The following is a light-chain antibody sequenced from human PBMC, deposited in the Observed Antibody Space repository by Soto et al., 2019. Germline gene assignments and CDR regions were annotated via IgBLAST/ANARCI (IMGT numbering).Light chain of an antibody. CDR1: QGISSA. V-gene: IGKV1-13*02. CDR3: QQFNSSPPLT. Sequence: AIQLTQSPSSLSASVGDRLTSTCRASQGISSALAWYQQKPGKAPKLLIYDASSLESGVPSRFSGSRSGTDFTLTISSLQPEDFATYYCQQFNSSPPLTFGGGTKVEIK. CDR2: DAS. J-gene: IGKJ4*01.